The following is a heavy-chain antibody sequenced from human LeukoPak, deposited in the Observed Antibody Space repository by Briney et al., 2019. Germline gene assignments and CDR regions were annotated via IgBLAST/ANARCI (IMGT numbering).Heavy chain of an antibody. V-gene: IGHV4-59*08. J-gene: IGHJ4*02. CDR3: ARWYSSGWAFDY. CDR2: IHSSGST. D-gene: IGHD6-19*01. CDR1: GGTISSYY. Sequence: SETLSLTCTVSGGTISSYYWNWIRQPPGKGLEWIGYIHSSGSTKYNPSLKSRVTISVDTSKNQFSLNLSSVTAADTAVYYCARWYSSGWAFDYWGQGTLVTVSS.